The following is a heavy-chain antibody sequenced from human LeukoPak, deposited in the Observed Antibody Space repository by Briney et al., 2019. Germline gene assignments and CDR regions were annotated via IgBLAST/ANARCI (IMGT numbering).Heavy chain of an antibody. J-gene: IGHJ4*02. CDR2: INEHGSTT. V-gene: IGHV3-74*01. D-gene: IGHD3-10*01. Sequence: GGSLRLSCAASGFTFSTHWMHWVRHAPGKGLVWVSRINEHGSTTDYAESVKDRFTISRDNAKNPLYLQMNSLRAEDTAVYYCARGVAGSGSHWGRGTLVTVSS. CDR1: GFTFSTHW. CDR3: ARGVAGSGSH.